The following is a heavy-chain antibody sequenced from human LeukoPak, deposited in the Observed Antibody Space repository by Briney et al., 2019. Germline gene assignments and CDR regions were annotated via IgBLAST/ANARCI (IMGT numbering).Heavy chain of an antibody. CDR3: AKDSPTEQWLLPLDY. CDR1: GFTFSNYA. J-gene: IGHJ4*02. V-gene: IGHV3-23*01. CDR2: ISGSGGST. D-gene: IGHD6-19*01. Sequence: PGGSLRLSCAASGFTFSNYAMNWVRQAPGKGLEWVSAISGSGGSTYYADSVKGRFTISRDNSKNTLYLQMNSLRAEDTAVYYCAKDSPTEQWLLPLDYWGQGTLVTVSS.